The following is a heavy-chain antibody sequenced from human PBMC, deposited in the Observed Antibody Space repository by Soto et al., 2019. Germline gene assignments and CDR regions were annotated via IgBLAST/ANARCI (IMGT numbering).Heavy chain of an antibody. CDR1: GFIFSSFA. D-gene: IGHD3-22*01. CDR3: ARGTNYYDSSGYYWSTLNTYYFDY. J-gene: IGHJ4*02. Sequence: PGGSLRLSCAASGFIFSSFAMNWVRQAPGKGLEWVSSISSSSSYIYYADSVKGRFTISRDNAKNSLYLQMNSLRAEDTAVYYCARGTNYYDSSGYYWSTLNTYYFDYWGQGTLVTVSS. CDR2: ISSSSSYI. V-gene: IGHV3-21*01.